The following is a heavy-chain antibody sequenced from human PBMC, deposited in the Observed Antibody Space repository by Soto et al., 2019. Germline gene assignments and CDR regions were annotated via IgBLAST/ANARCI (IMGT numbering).Heavy chain of an antibody. CDR3: ARPAIGYYYYYMDV. J-gene: IGHJ6*03. Sequence: GGSLRLSCAASGFTFSDHYMDWVRQAPGKGLEWVGRTRNKANSYTTEYAASVKGRFTISRDDSKNSLYLQMNSLKTEDTAVYYCARPAIGYYYYYMDVWGKGTTVTVSS. CDR2: TRNKANSYTT. D-gene: IGHD2-2*01. CDR1: GFTFSDHY. V-gene: IGHV3-72*01.